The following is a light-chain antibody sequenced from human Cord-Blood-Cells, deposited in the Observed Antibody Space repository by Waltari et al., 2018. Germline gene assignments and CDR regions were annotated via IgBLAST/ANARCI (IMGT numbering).Light chain of an antibody. CDR3: CSYAGSSTWV. Sequence: QSALTQPASVSGSPGQSITISCTGTNSAVGSYNLVSWYQQHPGKAPKLIIYEGSKRPSGVSNRFSGSKSGNTASLTISGLQAEDEADYYCCSYAGSSTWVFGGGTKLTVL. V-gene: IGLV2-23*01. CDR2: EGS. CDR1: NSAVGSYNL. J-gene: IGLJ3*02.